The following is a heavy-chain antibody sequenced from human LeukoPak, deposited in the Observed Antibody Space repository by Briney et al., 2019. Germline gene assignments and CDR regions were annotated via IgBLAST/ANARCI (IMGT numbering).Heavy chain of an antibody. CDR3: AKDGDSSGYYQALLDY. D-gene: IGHD3-22*01. Sequence: PGGSLRLSCAASGFTFSSYAMSWVRQAPGKGLEWVSAISGSGGSTYYADSAKGRFTISRDNSKNTLYLQMNSLRAEDTAVYYCAKDGDSSGYYQALLDYWGQGTLVTVSS. CDR1: GFTFSSYA. J-gene: IGHJ4*02. CDR2: ISGSGGST. V-gene: IGHV3-23*01.